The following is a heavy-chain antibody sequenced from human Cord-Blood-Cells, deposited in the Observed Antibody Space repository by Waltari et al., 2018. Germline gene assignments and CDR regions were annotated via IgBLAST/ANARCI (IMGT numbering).Heavy chain of an antibody. Sequence: QVQLQQWGAGLLKPSETLSLTCAVYGGSFRGYYWSWIRQPPGKGLEWIGEINHSGSTNYSPSLKSRVTISVDTSRNQFSLKLSSVTAADTAVYYCARVFMAARPDWFDPWGQGTLVTVSS. CDR2: INHSGST. CDR1: GGSFRGYY. J-gene: IGHJ5*02. V-gene: IGHV4-34*01. CDR3: ARVFMAARPDWFDP. D-gene: IGHD6-6*01.